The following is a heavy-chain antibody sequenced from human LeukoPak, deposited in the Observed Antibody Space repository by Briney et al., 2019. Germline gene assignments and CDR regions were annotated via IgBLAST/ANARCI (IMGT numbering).Heavy chain of an antibody. CDR1: GGTFSSYA. D-gene: IGHD3-3*01. CDR2: IIPILGIA. V-gene: IGHV1-69*04. J-gene: IGHJ6*02. CDR3: ARDLAIFGVVPPNYYYYGMDV. Sequence: ASVKVSRKSSGGTFSSYAIRWVRQAPGQGLEWMGRIIPILGIANYAQKFQGRASITADKSTSTAYMELNSLRAEDTAVYYCARDLAIFGVVPPNYYYYGMDVWGQGTTVTVSS.